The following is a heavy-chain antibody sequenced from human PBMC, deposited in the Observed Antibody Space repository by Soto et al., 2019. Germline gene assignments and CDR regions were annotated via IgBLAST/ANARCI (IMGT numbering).Heavy chain of an antibody. D-gene: IGHD6-13*01. Sequence: EVQLLESGGGLVQPGGSLRLSCAASGFTFSSYAMSWVRQAPGKGLEWVSAISGSGGSTYYADSVKGRFTISRDNSKNTLYLQMNSLRDEDTAVYYCAKDLGSGYSSSWYPDAFDIWGQGTMVTVSS. J-gene: IGHJ3*02. V-gene: IGHV3-23*01. CDR3: AKDLGSGYSSSWYPDAFDI. CDR1: GFTFSSYA. CDR2: ISGSGGST.